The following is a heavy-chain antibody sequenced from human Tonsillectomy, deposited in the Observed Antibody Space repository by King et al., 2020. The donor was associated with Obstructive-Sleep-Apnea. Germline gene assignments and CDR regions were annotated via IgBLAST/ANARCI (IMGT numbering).Heavy chain of an antibody. CDR3: ATVKHSGYDSGDYFDY. CDR2: FDPEDGET. J-gene: IGHJ4*02. D-gene: IGHD5-12*01. CDR1: GYTLTELS. V-gene: IGHV1-24*01. Sequence: VQLVQSGAEVKKPGASVKVSCKVSGYTLTELSMHWVRQAPGKGLEWMGGFDPEDGETIYAQKFQGRVTLTEDTSTDTAYMELSSLRSEDTAVYYCATVKHSGYDSGDYFDYWGQGTLVTVSS.